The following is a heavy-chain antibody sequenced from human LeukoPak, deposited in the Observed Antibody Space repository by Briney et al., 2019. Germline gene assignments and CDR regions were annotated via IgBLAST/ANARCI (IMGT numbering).Heavy chain of an antibody. V-gene: IGHV3-20*04. CDR3: ARDRSWFGSSSRDGFDL. CDR1: GFTFDDYG. J-gene: IGHJ3*01. CDR2: INWNGGST. D-gene: IGHD6-6*01. Sequence: GGSLRLSCAASGFTFDDYGMSWVRQAPGKGLEWVSGINWNGGSTGYADSVRGRFTISRDNAKNSLYLQMNSLRAEDTALYYCARDRSWFGSSSRDGFDLWGQGTMVTVSS.